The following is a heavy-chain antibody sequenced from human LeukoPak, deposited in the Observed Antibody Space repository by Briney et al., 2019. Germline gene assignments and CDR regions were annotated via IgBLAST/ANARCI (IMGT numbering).Heavy chain of an antibody. CDR3: ARTYYGDNWFDP. V-gene: IGHV4-34*01. J-gene: IGHJ5*02. Sequence: SETLSLTCAVYGGSFSGYYWSWIRQPPGKGLEWIGEINHSGSTNYNPSLKSRVTISVDTSKNQFSLWLSSVTAADTAVYYCARTYYGDNWFDPWGQGTLVTVSS. CDR1: GGSFSGYY. D-gene: IGHD3-10*01. CDR2: INHSGST.